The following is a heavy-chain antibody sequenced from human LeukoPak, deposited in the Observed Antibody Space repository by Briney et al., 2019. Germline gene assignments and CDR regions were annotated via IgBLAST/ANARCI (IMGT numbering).Heavy chain of an antibody. D-gene: IGHD2-15*01. V-gene: IGHV1-69*01. CDR3: ARGPARISKGNWFDP. CDR2: IIPIFGTA. CDR1: GGTFSSYA. Sequence: SVKVSCKXSGGTFSSYAISWVRQAPGQGLEWMGGIIPIFGTANYAQKFQGRVTITADESTSTAYMELSSLRSEDTAVYYCARGPARISKGNWFDPWGPGTLVTVSS. J-gene: IGHJ5*02.